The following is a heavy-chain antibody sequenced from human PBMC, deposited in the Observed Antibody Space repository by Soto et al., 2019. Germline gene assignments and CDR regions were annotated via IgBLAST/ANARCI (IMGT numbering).Heavy chain of an antibody. CDR2: INTNTGNP. J-gene: IGHJ6*02. CDR3: ARGSDIVVVPAAIDYYYYYGMDV. CDR1: GYTFTSYA. Sequence: ASVKVSCKASGYTFTSYAMNWVRQAPGQGLEWMGWINTNTGNPTYAQGFTGRFVFSLDTSVSTAYLQICSLKAEDTAVYYCARGSDIVVVPAAIDYYYYYGMDVWGQGTTVTVSS. V-gene: IGHV7-4-1*01. D-gene: IGHD2-2*01.